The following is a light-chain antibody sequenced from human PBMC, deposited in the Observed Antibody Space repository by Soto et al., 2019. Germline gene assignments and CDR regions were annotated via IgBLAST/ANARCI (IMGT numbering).Light chain of an antibody. CDR2: GAS. Sequence: DIQMTQSPPTLSASVGDRVTITCRASQSIRHYLAWYQQMPGKAPKLLIYGASTLQSGVPSRFSGSGFGTEFTLTISSLQPDDFGTYFCQHHNSYSQTFGQGTKVDIK. CDR3: QHHNSYSQT. CDR1: QSIRHY. J-gene: IGKJ1*01. V-gene: IGKV1-5*01.